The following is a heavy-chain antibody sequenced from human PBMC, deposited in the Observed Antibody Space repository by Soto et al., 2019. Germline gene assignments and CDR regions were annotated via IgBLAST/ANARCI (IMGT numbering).Heavy chain of an antibody. J-gene: IGHJ6*02. CDR3: AKLGSQLLSYYGMDV. CDR1: GFTFSSYA. D-gene: IGHD2-2*01. Sequence: GGSLRLSCAASGFTFSSYAMGWVRQAPGKGLEWVSTFGIIGGDTYYADSVKGRFFISRDDSKYTLHLQMNSLRAEDTAVYHCAKLGSQLLSYYGMDVWGQGTTVTVSS. CDR2: FGIIGGDT. V-gene: IGHV3-23*01.